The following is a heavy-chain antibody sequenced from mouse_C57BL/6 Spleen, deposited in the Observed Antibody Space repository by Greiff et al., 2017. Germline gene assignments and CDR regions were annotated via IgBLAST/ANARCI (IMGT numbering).Heavy chain of an antibody. CDR2: ISNKANGYTT. Sequence: EVKLMESGGGLVQPGGSLSLSCAASGFTFTDYYMSWVRQPPGKALEWLGFISNKANGYTTEYSASVKGRFTISRDNSQSILYLQMNALRAEDSATYYCARFFGSGGFAYWGQGTLVTVSA. CDR1: GFTFTDYY. CDR3: ARFFGSGGFAY. J-gene: IGHJ3*01. D-gene: IGHD1-1*01. V-gene: IGHV7-3*01.